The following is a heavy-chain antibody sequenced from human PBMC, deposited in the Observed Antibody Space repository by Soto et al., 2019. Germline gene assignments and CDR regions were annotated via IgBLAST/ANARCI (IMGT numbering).Heavy chain of an antibody. D-gene: IGHD3-3*01. V-gene: IGHV1-24*01. CDR2: FDPEDGET. CDR3: ATFQTLGVLRSLFDY. Sequence: ASVKVSCKVSGYTLTELSMHWVRQAPGKGLEWMGGFDPEDGETIYAQKFQGRVTMTEDTSTDTAYMELSSLRSEDTAVYYCATFQTLGVLRSLFDYWGQGTLVTVSS. J-gene: IGHJ4*02. CDR1: GYTLTELS.